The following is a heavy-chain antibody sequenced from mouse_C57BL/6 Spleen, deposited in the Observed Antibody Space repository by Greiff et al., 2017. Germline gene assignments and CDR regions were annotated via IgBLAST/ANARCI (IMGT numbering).Heavy chain of an antibody. CDR3: ARRDYDDDGYFDY. D-gene: IGHD2-4*01. V-gene: IGHV5-9*01. CDR1: GFTFSSYT. CDR2: ISGGGGNT. Sequence: EVQLVESGGGLVKPGGSLKLSCAASGFTFSSYTMSWVRQTPEKRLEWVATISGGGGNTYYPDSVKGRFTISRDNAKNTLYLQMSSLRSEDTALYYCARRDYDDDGYFDYWGQGTTLTVSS. J-gene: IGHJ2*01.